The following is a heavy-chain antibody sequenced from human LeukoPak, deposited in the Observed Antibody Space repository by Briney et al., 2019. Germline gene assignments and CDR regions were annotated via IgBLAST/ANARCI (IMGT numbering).Heavy chain of an antibody. D-gene: IGHD7-27*01. CDR1: GYTFTTYF. CDR2: INPSGGST. CDR3: ARGLTGHDAFDI. Sequence: ASVKVSCKASGYTFTTYFMHWVRQAPGQGLEWMGIINPSGGSTCYAQKFQGRVTLTRDMSTNTVYMELSSLRSEDTAVYYCARGLTGHDAFDIWGQGTMVTVSS. V-gene: IGHV1-46*01. J-gene: IGHJ3*02.